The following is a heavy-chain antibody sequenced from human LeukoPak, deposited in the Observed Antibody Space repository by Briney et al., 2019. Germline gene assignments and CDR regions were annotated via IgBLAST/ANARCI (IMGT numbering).Heavy chain of an antibody. Sequence: GASVMVSCKASGYIFTNYDISWVRQAPGQGLEWMGWISVYNGKTNYARNLQGRVTMTTDTSTNTAYMELRSLRSGDTAIYYCARSVGDTTIVPTGYWGQGTLVTVSS. J-gene: IGHJ4*02. CDR2: ISVYNGKT. D-gene: IGHD2-2*01. V-gene: IGHV1-18*01. CDR3: ARSVGDTTIVPTGY. CDR1: GYIFTNYD.